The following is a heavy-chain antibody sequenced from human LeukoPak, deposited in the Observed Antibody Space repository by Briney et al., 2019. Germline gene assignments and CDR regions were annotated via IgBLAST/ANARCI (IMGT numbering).Heavy chain of an antibody. V-gene: IGHV3-33*01. CDR2: IWNDGGNK. J-gene: IGHJ6*03. D-gene: IGHD6-13*01. CDR1: GFTFSNYG. CDR3: ARGGSSQWGSYYYYMDV. Sequence: GGSLRLSCAVSGFTFSNYGMHWVRQAPGKGLEWVAVIWNDGGNKYYADSVKGRFTISRDNSRNTLYLQMNSLRAEDTAVYFCARGGSSQWGSYYYYMDVWGKGTTVTVSS.